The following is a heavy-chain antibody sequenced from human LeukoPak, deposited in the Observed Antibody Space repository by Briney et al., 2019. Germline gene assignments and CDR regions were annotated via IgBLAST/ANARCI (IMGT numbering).Heavy chain of an antibody. D-gene: IGHD6-19*01. CDR1: GFTFSSYW. V-gene: IGHV3-9*01. J-gene: IGHJ4*02. CDR3: AKDNRRHYTSGPNPDSLH. CDR2: ISWNSGSI. Sequence: PGGSLRLSCAVSGFTFSSYWMHWVRQAPGKGLEWVSGISWNSGSIDYADSVKGRFTISRDNAKNSLYLQMNSLRVEDTAFYYCAKDNRRHYTSGPNPDSLHWGQGALVTVSS.